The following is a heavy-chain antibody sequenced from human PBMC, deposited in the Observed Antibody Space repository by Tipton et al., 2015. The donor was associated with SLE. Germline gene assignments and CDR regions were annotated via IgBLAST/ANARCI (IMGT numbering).Heavy chain of an antibody. CDR3: ARAGLEGATTPYYFDY. J-gene: IGHJ4*02. V-gene: IGHV4-61*02. CDR2: TYTSGRT. D-gene: IGHD1-26*01. Sequence: TLSLTCAVSGYSISSGYYWSWIRQPAGKGLEWIGRTYTSGRTNYNPSLKSRVSMSVDTSKNQFSLKRSSVTAADTAVYYCARAGLEGATTPYYFDYWGQGTLVTVSS. CDR1: GYSISSGYY.